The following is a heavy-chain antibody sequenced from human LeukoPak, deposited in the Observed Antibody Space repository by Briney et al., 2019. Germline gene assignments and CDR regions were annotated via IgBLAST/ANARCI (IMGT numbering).Heavy chain of an antibody. D-gene: IGHD5-24*01. V-gene: IGHV1-2*02. CDR2: INTHSGAT. CDR1: GYTFTGYY. CDR3: ARGGGSMATAPGFDY. Sequence: ASVKVSCKASGYTFTGYYMHWVRQAPGQGLEWVGWINTHSGATNSAQKCQGRVTMTRDTSITTAYMEMSRLRSEDTAVYYCARGGGSMATAPGFDYWGQGTLVTVSS. J-gene: IGHJ4*02.